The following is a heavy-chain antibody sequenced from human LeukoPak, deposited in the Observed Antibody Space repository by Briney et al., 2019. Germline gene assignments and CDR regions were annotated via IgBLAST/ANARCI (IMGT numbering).Heavy chain of an antibody. CDR1: GFIFSSYS. D-gene: IGHD3-16*01. V-gene: IGHV3-21*05. Sequence: AGGSLRLSCAASGFIFSSYSMNWVRQAPGQGLEWVSYISIRSSDTYYADSVKGRFTISRANARNSLYLQMNTLRAEDTAIYYCARDHVWAFDIWGQGSMVTVSS. J-gene: IGHJ3*02. CDR3: ARDHVWAFDI. CDR2: ISIRSSDT.